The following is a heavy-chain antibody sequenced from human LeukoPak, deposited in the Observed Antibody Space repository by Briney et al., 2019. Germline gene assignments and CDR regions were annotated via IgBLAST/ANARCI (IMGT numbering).Heavy chain of an antibody. Sequence: SETLSLTCAVYGGSFSGYYWSWIRQPPGKGLEWIGEINHSGSTNYNPSLQSRVTISVDTSKNQFSLKLSSVTAADTAVYYCARGVGATLPWGQGTLVTVSS. CDR3: ARGVGATLP. CDR1: GGSFSGYY. CDR2: INHSGST. J-gene: IGHJ5*02. D-gene: IGHD1-26*01. V-gene: IGHV4-34*01.